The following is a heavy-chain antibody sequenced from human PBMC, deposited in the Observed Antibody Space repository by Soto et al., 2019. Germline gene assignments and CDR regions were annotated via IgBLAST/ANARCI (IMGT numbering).Heavy chain of an antibody. D-gene: IGHD3-10*01. CDR2: IYYSGST. J-gene: IGHJ3*02. CDR3: ARRYGSAFDI. CDR1: GGSISSYY. V-gene: IGHV4-59*01. Sequence: QVQLQESGPGLVKPSENLSVTCTVSGGSISSYYWSWIRQPPGKGLEWIGYIYYSGSTNYNPSLKSRVTISVDTSKNQFSLKLSSVTAADTAEYYCARRYGSAFDIWGQGTMVPVSS.